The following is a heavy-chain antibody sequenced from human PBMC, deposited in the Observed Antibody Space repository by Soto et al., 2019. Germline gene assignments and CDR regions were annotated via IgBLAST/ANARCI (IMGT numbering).Heavy chain of an antibody. D-gene: IGHD3-10*02. V-gene: IGHV3-30*02. CDR3: AIVRVADSPLDH. Sequence: GESLKISCVGSGFIFSNYGMHWVRQAPGKGLEWVAFISYDGSDILYADSVKGRFTISRDNSKSTLFLHMNRPTAEDTAIYFCAIVRVADSPLDHWGQGTLVTVSS. J-gene: IGHJ4*02. CDR2: ISYDGSDI. CDR1: GFIFSNYG.